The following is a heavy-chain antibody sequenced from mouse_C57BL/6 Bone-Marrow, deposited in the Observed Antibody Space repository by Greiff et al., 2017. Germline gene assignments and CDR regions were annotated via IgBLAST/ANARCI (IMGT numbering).Heavy chain of an antibody. J-gene: IGHJ4*01. CDR3: ARTRLGYYDAMDY. D-gene: IGHD2-2*01. Sequence: VQLQQSGAELVRPGASVKLSCKASGYTFTDYYINWVKQRPGQGLEWIARIYPGSGNTYYNEKFKGKATLTAEKSSSTAYMQLSSLTSEDSAVYFCARTRLGYYDAMDYWGQGTSVTVSS. CDR2: IYPGSGNT. CDR1: GYTFTDYY. V-gene: IGHV1-76*01.